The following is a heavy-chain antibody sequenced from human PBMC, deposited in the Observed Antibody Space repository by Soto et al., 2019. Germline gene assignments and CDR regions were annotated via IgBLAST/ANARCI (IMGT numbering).Heavy chain of an antibody. D-gene: IGHD3-9*01. V-gene: IGHV4-59*01. CDR1: GGSISSYY. Sequence: SETLSLTCTVSGGSISSYYWSWIRQPPGKGLEWIGYIYYSGSTNYNPSLKSRVTISVDTSKNQFSLKLSSVTAADTAVYYCARGTGYFDWSYASDIWGQGTMVTVSS. J-gene: IGHJ3*02. CDR2: IYYSGST. CDR3: ARGTGYFDWSYASDI.